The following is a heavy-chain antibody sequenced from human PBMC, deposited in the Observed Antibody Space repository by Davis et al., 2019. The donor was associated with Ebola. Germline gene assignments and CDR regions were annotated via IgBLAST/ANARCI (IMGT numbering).Heavy chain of an antibody. Sequence: AASVKVSCKASGYTFTSNGLSWVRQVPGQGLEWMGWISAYNGNTNYAQKFQGRVTMTTDTSTSTAYMELRSLRSDDTAIYYCARGSVPAAMRYFDYWGQETLVTVSS. D-gene: IGHD2-2*01. CDR3: ARGSVPAAMRYFDY. J-gene: IGHJ4*02. CDR2: ISAYNGNT. CDR1: GYTFTSNG. V-gene: IGHV1-18*04.